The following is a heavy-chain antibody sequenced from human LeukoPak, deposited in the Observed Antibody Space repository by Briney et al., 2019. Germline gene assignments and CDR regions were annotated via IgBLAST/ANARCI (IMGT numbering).Heavy chain of an antibody. CDR2: ISGSGGST. Sequence: GGSLRLSCAASGFTFSSYAMSWVRQAPGKGLEWVSAISGSGGSTYYADSVKGRFTISRDNSKNTLYLQMNSLRAEDTAVYYCARSGSGSYFLDYWGQGTLVTVSS. D-gene: IGHD3-10*01. J-gene: IGHJ4*02. CDR1: GFTFSSYA. CDR3: ARSGSGSYFLDY. V-gene: IGHV3-23*01.